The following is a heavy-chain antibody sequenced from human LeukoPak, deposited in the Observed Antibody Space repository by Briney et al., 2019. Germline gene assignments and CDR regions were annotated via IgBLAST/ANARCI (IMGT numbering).Heavy chain of an antibody. Sequence: PGESLKISCKGSGYSFTRHWIGWVRQVPGTGLEWVAIIYPGDSDTRYSPSFQGQVTISADKSISTAYLQWSSLKASDTAMYYCARQLDVDTAMATDYWGQGTLVTVSS. CDR3: ARQLDVDTAMATDY. CDR1: GYSFTRHW. J-gene: IGHJ4*02. CDR2: IYPGDSDT. V-gene: IGHV5-51*01. D-gene: IGHD5-18*01.